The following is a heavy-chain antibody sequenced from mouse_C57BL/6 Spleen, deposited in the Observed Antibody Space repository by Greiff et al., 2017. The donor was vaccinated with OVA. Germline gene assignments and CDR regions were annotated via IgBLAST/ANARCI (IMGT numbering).Heavy chain of an antibody. V-gene: IGHV1-80*01. J-gene: IGHJ1*03. D-gene: IGHD1-1*01. CDR1: GYAFSSYW. Sequence: QVQLKESGAELVKPGASVKISCKASGYAFSSYWMNWVKQRPGKGLEWIGQIYPGDGDTNYNGKFKGKAPLTADKSSSTAYMQLSSLTSEDSAVYFCARGYYGSRDWYFDVWGTGTTVTVSS. CDR2: IYPGDGDT. CDR3: ARGYYGSRDWYFDV.